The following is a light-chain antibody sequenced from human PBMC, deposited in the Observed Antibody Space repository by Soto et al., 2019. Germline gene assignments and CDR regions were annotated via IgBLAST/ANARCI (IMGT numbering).Light chain of an antibody. CDR2: GAS. J-gene: IGKJ1*01. Sequence: EIVMTQSPATLSVSPGERATLSCRASQSVSNKLAWYQQKPGQAPRLLIYGASTGATGTPSRFTGSGSGTEFTITISSLQSEDSAVYYCPQYNYGGTFGQGTKVEIK. CDR3: PQYNYGGT. V-gene: IGKV3-15*01. CDR1: QSVSNK.